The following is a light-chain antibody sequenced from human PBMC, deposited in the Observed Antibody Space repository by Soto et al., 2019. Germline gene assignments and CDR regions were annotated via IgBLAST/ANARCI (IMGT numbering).Light chain of an antibody. CDR2: GNT. V-gene: IGLV1-40*01. CDR1: SSNIGSTYD. Sequence: QPVLTQPPSVSGAPGQRVTISCTGSSSNIGSTYDVQWYQQLPGTAPKLLIHGNTNRPSGVPDRFSGSKSGTSASLAITGLQADDEADYYCQSYGDSLSVHYVFGTGTKLTVL. CDR3: QSYGDSLSVHYV. J-gene: IGLJ1*01.